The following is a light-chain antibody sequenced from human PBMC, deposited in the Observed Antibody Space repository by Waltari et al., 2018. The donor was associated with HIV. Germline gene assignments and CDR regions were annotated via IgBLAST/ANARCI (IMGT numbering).Light chain of an antibody. CDR1: SSNIGNNA. CDR2: YDD. Sequence: QSVLTQPPSVSEAPRQRVTISCSGSSSNIGNNAVNWYQQVPGKPPKLLIYYDDLLASGVSDRFSASKSGTSASLAIRVLQSEDEADYYCAAWDDSLNGYVFGSGTKVTVL. V-gene: IGLV1-36*01. CDR3: AAWDDSLNGYV. J-gene: IGLJ1*01.